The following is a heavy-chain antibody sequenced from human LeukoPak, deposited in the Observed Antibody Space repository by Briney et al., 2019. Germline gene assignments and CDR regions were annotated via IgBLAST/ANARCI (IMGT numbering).Heavy chain of an antibody. D-gene: IGHD3-22*01. J-gene: IGHJ4*02. V-gene: IGHV3-23*01. CDR1: GFTFSSYA. CDR2: ISGSGGST. Sequence: GGSLRLSCAASGFTFSSYAMSWVRQAPGKGLEWVSAISGSGGSTYYADSVRGRFTISRDNSKNTLYLQMNSLRAEDTAVYYCAEDLPGPYYYDSSGYSQTRYDYWGQGTLVTVSS. CDR3: AEDLPGPYYYDSSGYSQTRYDY.